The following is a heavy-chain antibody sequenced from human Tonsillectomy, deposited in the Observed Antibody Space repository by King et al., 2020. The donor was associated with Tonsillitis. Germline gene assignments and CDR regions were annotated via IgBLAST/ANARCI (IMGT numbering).Heavy chain of an antibody. CDR3: ARDWRVDTAMGPGYFDY. V-gene: IGHV1-69*01. CDR2: IIPIFGTA. D-gene: IGHD5-18*01. Sequence: QLVQSGAEVKKPGSSVKVSCKASGGTFSSYATSWVRQAPGQGLEWMGGIIPIFGTANYAQKFQGRVTITADESTSTAYMELSSLRSEDTAVYYCARDWRVDTAMGPGYFDYWGQGTLVTVSS. CDR1: GGTFSSYA. J-gene: IGHJ4*02.